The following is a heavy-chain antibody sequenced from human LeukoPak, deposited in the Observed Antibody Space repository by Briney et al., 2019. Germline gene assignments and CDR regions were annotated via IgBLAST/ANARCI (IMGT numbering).Heavy chain of an antibody. CDR2: IWYDGSNK. D-gene: IGHD6-19*01. CDR1: GFTFSSYG. V-gene: IGHV3-33*01. Sequence: GGSLRLSCAASGFTFSSYGMHWVRQAPGKGLEWVAVIWYDGSNKYYADSVKGRFTISRDNSKNTLYLQMNSLRAEDTAVYYCARPYLYSSGWAYYGMDVWGQGTTVTVSS. J-gene: IGHJ6*02. CDR3: ARPYLYSSGWAYYGMDV.